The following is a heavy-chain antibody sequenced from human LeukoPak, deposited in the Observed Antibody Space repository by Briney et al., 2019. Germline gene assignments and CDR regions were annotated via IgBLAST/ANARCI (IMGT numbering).Heavy chain of an antibody. CDR1: GGSFSGYY. CDR2: INHSGST. CDR3: ARGYSSSWYNK. V-gene: IGHV4-34*01. Sequence: SETLSLTCAVYGGSFSGYYWSWIRQPPGKGLEWIGEINHSGSTNYNPSLKSRVTMSVDTSKNQFSLKLSSVTAADTAVYYCARGYSSSWYNKWGQGTLVTVSS. D-gene: IGHD6-13*01. J-gene: IGHJ4*02.